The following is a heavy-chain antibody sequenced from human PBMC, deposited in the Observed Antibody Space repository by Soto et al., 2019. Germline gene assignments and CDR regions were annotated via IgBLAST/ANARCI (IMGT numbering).Heavy chain of an antibody. CDR3: AKDGNPHHYYDSSGYYPYFDY. J-gene: IGHJ4*02. CDR2: ISYHGSNK. Sequence: HPGGSLRLSCAASGFTFSSYGMHWFRQAPGKGLEWVAVISYHGSNKYYVDSVKGRFTISRDNSKNTLYLQMDSLRAEDTAVYYCAKDGNPHHYYDSSGYYPYFDYWGQGTLVTVSS. CDR1: GFTFSSYG. V-gene: IGHV3-30*18. D-gene: IGHD3-22*01.